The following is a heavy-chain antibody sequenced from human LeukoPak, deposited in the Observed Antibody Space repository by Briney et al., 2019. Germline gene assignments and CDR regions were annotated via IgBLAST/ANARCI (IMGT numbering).Heavy chain of an antibody. CDR1: GYTFTGYY. D-gene: IGHD2-2*01. J-gene: IGHJ5*02. Sequence: ASVKVSCKAFGYTFTGYYMHWVRQAPGQGLEWVGWINPKSGGTNYAQKFQGWVTMTRDTSISTAYMELSRLRSDDTAVYYCAREGPRCSSTSCYAGIGNWFDPWGQGTLVTVSS. CDR3: AREGPRCSSTSCYAGIGNWFDP. CDR2: INPKSGGT. V-gene: IGHV1-2*04.